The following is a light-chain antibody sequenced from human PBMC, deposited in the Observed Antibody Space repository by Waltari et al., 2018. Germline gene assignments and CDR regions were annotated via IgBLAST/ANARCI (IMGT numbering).Light chain of an antibody. J-gene: IGKJ1*01. CDR1: QSVSNW. CDR3: QQYNDYGTWT. V-gene: IGKV1-5*03. Sequence: DIQMTQSPSTLSASVGDRVTITCRASQSVSNWLAWYQQKPRKAPKVLIYEASTLESGVPSRFSGSGSWTEFTLTISSLQPDDFATYYCQQYNDYGTWTFGQGTNVEIK. CDR2: EAS.